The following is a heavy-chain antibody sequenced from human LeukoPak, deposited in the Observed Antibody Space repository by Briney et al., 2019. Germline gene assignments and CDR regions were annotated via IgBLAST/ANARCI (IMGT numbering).Heavy chain of an antibody. V-gene: IGHV4-34*01. CDR1: GWSFTDYY. Sequence: PSETLSLTCAVYGWSFTDYYWNWIRQPPGKGLEWIGEINHRGSTNYNPSLKRRVTISVDTSKDQFSPELTPLTAAETAVYSCARGQVPSPRGHNWFDPWGQGTLVTVSS. J-gene: IGHJ5*02. CDR2: INHRGST. CDR3: ARGQVPSPRGHNWFDP.